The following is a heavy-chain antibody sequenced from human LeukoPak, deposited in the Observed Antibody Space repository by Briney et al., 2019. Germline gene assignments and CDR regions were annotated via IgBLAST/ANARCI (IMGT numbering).Heavy chain of an antibody. CDR3: ARDATIFGVACTDAFDI. J-gene: IGHJ3*02. Sequence: SVKVSCKASGGTFSSYAISWVRQAPGQGLKWMGGIIPIFGTANYAQKFQGRVTITTDESTSTAYMELSSLRSEDTAVYYCARDATIFGVACTDAFDIWGQGTMVTVSS. CDR1: GGTFSSYA. V-gene: IGHV1-69*05. CDR2: IIPIFGTA. D-gene: IGHD3-3*01.